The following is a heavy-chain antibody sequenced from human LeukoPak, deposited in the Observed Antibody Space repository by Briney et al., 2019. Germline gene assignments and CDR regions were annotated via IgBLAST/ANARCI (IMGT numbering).Heavy chain of an antibody. V-gene: IGHV3-48*01. Sequence: PGGSLRLSCAASGFTFSSYSMNWVRQAPGKGLEWVSYISSSSSTIYYADSVKGRFTISRDNAKNSLYLQMNGLRAEDTAVYYCARGGIVVVPAANIGGTDYWGQGTLVTVSS. J-gene: IGHJ4*02. CDR2: ISSSSSTI. CDR1: GFTFSSYS. D-gene: IGHD2-2*01. CDR3: ARGGIVVVPAANIGGTDY.